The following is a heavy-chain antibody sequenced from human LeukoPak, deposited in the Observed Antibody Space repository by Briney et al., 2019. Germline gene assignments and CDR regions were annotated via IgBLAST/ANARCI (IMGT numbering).Heavy chain of an antibody. CDR2: ISASGGST. V-gene: IGHV3-23*01. Sequence: GGSLRLSCAASGFTFSNFAMSWVRQAPGKGLEWVSGISASGGSTYYADAVKGRFTISRDNSKSTLYLQMNSLRAEDTAVYYCAKSDSPYSSSWYPWGYWGQGTLVTVSS. J-gene: IGHJ4*02. D-gene: IGHD6-13*01. CDR1: GFTFSNFA. CDR3: AKSDSPYSSSWYPWGY.